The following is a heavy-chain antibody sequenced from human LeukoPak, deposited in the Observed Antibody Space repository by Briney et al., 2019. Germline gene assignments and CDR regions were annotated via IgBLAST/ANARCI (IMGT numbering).Heavy chain of an antibody. V-gene: IGHV1-2*06. CDR2: INPNSGGT. Sequence: GASVKVSCKASGYTFTGYYMHWVRQAPGQGLEWMGRINPNSGGTNYAQKFQGRVTMTRDTSTSTVYMELSSLRSEDTAVYYCARERRIVGATSNWFDPWGQGTLVTVSS. CDR1: GYTFTGYY. D-gene: IGHD1-26*01. J-gene: IGHJ5*02. CDR3: ARERRIVGATSNWFDP.